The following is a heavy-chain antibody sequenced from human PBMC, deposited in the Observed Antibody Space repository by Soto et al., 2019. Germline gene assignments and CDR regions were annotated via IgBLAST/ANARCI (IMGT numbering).Heavy chain of an antibody. Sequence: LSLTRAFYVGCVSGYYRRWIPQPPVMGLEWIGEINHSGRTNYNPSLKSRVPISVDTSKNQISLKLSSVTAADTAVYYCARGSITGTTGGSDWFDPWGQGTLLTESS. D-gene: IGHD1-7*01. V-gene: IGHV4-34*01. CDR1: VGCVSGYY. J-gene: IGHJ5*02. CDR3: ARGSITGTTGGSDWFDP. CDR2: INHSGRT.